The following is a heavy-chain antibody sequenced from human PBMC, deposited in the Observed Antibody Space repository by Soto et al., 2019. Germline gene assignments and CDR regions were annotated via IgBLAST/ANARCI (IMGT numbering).Heavy chain of an antibody. D-gene: IGHD4-17*01. CDR1: GFTFSSYG. CDR3: AKDCSTVTLPYYYYGMDV. J-gene: IGHJ6*02. Sequence: AGGSLRLSCAASGFTFSSYGMHWVRQAPGKGLEWVAVISYDGSNKYYADSVKGRFTISRDNSKNTLYLQMSSLRAEDTAVYYCAKDCSTVTLPYYYYGMDVWGQGTTVTVSS. V-gene: IGHV3-30*18. CDR2: ISYDGSNK.